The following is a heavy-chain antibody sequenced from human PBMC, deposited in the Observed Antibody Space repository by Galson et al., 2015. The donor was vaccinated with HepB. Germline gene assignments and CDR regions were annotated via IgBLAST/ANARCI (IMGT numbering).Heavy chain of an antibody. V-gene: IGHV3-7*01. J-gene: IGHJ6*02. CDR2: IKEDGSQK. CDR1: GFTFRIYW. CDR3: AKGYYGMDV. Sequence: SLRLSCAASGFTFRIYWMTWVRQAPGQGPEWVASIKEDGSQKYSVDSVKGRFTISRDNVKNSLYLQMNSLRADDTAVYYCAKGYYGMDVWGQGSTVTVSS.